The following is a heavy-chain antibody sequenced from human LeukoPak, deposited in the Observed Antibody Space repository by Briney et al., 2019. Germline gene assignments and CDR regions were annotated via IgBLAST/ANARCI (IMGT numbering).Heavy chain of an antibody. CDR2: FNPSGGST. J-gene: IGHJ6*02. V-gene: IGHV1-46*01. Sequence: ASVKVSCKASGYTFTSYYMHWVRQAPGQGLEWMGIFNPSGGSTSYAQKFQGRVTMTRDTSTSTVYMELSSLRSEDTAVYYCARGNCSGGSCYFYYYYYYGMDVWGQGTTVTVSS. CDR1: GYTFTSYY. CDR3: ARGNCSGGSCYFYYYYYYGMDV. D-gene: IGHD2-15*01.